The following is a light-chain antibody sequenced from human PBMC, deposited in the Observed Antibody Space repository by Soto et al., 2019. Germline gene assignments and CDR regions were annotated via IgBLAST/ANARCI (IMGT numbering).Light chain of an antibody. Sequence: QPVLTQPRSVSGSPGQSVTISCTGTSSDVGGHNYVSWYQQHPDKAPKLIIYDINKRPSGVPDRFSASKSGNTASLTISGLQGEDESDYYCCSYAGRYTWVFGGGTKVTVL. CDR2: DIN. J-gene: IGLJ3*02. CDR1: SSDVGGHNY. CDR3: CSYAGRYTWV. V-gene: IGLV2-11*01.